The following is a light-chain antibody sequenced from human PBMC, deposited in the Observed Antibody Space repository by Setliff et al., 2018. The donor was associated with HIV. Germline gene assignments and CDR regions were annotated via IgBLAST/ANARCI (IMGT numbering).Light chain of an antibody. CDR2: EDN. J-gene: IGLJ2*01. CDR3: QSYDGDSVI. V-gene: IGLV6-57*01. Sequence: FLLTQPPSVSESPGKTVIISCTRSSGGIANNYVQWYQQRPGSSPTTVIYEDNRRPSGVPDRFSGSIDGSSNSASLTISGLKTEDEADYYCQSYDGDSVIFGGGTQLTVL. CDR1: SGGIANNY.